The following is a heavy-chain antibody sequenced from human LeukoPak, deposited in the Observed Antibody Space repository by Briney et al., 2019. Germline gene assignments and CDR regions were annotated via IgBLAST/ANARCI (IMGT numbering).Heavy chain of an antibody. Sequence: ASVKVSCKASGYTFTSYGISWVRQAPGQGLEWMGWISAYNGNTNYAQKLQGRVTMTTDTSTSTAYMELRSLRSDDTAVYYCARDKGCGTSCYGYGMDVWGQGTTVTVSS. V-gene: IGHV1-18*01. D-gene: IGHD2-2*01. CDR1: GYTFTSYG. CDR2: ISAYNGNT. CDR3: ARDKGCGTSCYGYGMDV. J-gene: IGHJ6*02.